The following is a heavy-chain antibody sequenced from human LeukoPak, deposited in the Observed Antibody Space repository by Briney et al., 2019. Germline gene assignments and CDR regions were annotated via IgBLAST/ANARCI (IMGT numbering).Heavy chain of an antibody. CDR3: ARAAFRDYYMDV. CDR2: IYYSGST. J-gene: IGHJ6*03. V-gene: IGHV4-59*08. D-gene: IGHD3-16*01. Sequence: SETLSLTCTVSGGSISSYYWSWIRQPPGKGLEWIGYIYYSGSTNYNPSLKSRVTISVDTSKNQFSLKLSSVTAADTAVYYCARAAFRDYYMDVWGKGTTVTISS. CDR1: GGSISSYY.